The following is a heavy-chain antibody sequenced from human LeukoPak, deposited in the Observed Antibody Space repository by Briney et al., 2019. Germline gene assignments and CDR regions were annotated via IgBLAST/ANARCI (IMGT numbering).Heavy chain of an antibody. CDR3: ARSHDYGDYVGHTDI. V-gene: IGHV1-18*01. D-gene: IGHD4-17*01. J-gene: IGHJ3*02. Sequence: ASVKVSCKASGYTFTSYGISWVRQAPGQGLEWMGWISAYNGNTNYAQKLQGRVTMTTDTSTSTAYMELRSLRSDDTAVYYCARSHDYGDYVGHTDIWGQGTMVTVSS. CDR2: ISAYNGNT. CDR1: GYTFTSYG.